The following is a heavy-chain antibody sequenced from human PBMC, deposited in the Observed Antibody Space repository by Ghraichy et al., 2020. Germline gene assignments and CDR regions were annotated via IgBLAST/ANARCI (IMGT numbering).Heavy chain of an antibody. V-gene: IGHV4-39*01. J-gene: IGHJ4*02. CDR2: IYYSGST. D-gene: IGHD6-13*01. Sequence: SETLSLTCTVSGGSISSSSYYWGWIRQPPGKGLEWIGSIYYSGSTYYNPFLKSRVTISVDTSKNQFSLKLSSVTAADTAVYYCARQVQQLVREPYYFDYWGQGTLVTVSS. CDR1: GGSISSSSYY. CDR3: ARQVQQLVREPYYFDY.